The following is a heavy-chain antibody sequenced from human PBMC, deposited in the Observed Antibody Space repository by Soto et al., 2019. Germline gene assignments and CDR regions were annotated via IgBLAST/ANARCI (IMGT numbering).Heavy chain of an antibody. D-gene: IGHD1-26*01. J-gene: IGHJ6*02. CDR1: GFTFSSYS. CDR3: ARGGSYYLRYYYGMDV. V-gene: IGHV3-48*04. Sequence: GGSLRLSCAASGFTFSSYSMNWVRQAPGKGLEWVSYISSSGSTIYYADSVKGRFTISRDNAKNSLYPQMNSLRAEDTAVYYCARGGSYYLRYYYGMDVWGQGTTVTVSS. CDR2: ISSSGSTI.